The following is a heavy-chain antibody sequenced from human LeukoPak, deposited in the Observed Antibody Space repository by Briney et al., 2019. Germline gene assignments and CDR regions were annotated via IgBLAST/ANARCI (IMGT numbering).Heavy chain of an antibody. CDR1: GFSVSDYS. V-gene: IGHV3-11*05. Sequence: GGSLRLSCAASGFSVSDYSISWIRQSPGKGPEWISYVMSGRGSTNYADSVKGRFTISRDNAKNSVALQLDGLRADDAAVYFCTRERRGSYYAFESWGQGTLVTVSS. CDR2: VMSGRGST. D-gene: IGHD3-10*01. CDR3: TRERRGSYYAFES. J-gene: IGHJ4*02.